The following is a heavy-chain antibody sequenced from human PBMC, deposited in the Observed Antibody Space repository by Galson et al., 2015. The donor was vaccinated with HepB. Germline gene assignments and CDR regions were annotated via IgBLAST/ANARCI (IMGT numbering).Heavy chain of an antibody. D-gene: IGHD1-1*01. V-gene: IGHV1-2*02. CDR1: GYAFIRYF. J-gene: IGHJ4*02. Sequence: SVKVSCKASGYAFIRYFIHWVRQAPGQGLEWVGWINPNDGGTDYAQRFQGRVSMTRDTSISTVYIELSRLTSDDTAVYFCVRDDDTDFQYFDYWGQGTLVTVSS. CDR2: INPNDGGT. CDR3: VRDDDTDFQYFDY.